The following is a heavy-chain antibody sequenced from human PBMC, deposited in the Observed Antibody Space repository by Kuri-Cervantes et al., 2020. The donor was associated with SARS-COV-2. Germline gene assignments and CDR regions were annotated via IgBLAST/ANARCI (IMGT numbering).Heavy chain of an antibody. V-gene: IGHV1-69*13. CDR1: GGTFSSYA. J-gene: IGHJ4*02. D-gene: IGHD2-2*01. Sequence: SVKVSCKASGGTFSSYAISWVRQAPGQGLEWMGRIIPIFGTANYAQEFQGRVTITADESTSTAYMELSSLRSEDTAVYYCAKAGKKEGYCSSTSCYLDSDYWGQGTLVTVSS. CDR3: AKAGKKEGYCSSTSCYLDSDY. CDR2: IIPIFGTA.